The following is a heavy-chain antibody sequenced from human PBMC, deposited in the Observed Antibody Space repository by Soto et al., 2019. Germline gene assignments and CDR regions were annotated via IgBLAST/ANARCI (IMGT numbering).Heavy chain of an antibody. CDR1: GFTFSSYA. J-gene: IGHJ4*02. Sequence: EVQLVESGGGLVQPGGSLRLSCAASGFTFSSYAMSWVRQAPGKGLEWVSAISGSGGSTYYADSVKGRFTISRDNSKNTLYLQMNSLRAEDTAVYYCAKDRWDIVVVVAALGYWGQGTLVTVSS. V-gene: IGHV3-23*04. CDR3: AKDRWDIVVVVAALGY. CDR2: ISGSGGST. D-gene: IGHD2-15*01.